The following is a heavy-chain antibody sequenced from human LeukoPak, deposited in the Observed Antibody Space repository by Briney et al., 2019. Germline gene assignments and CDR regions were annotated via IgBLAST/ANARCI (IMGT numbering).Heavy chain of an antibody. J-gene: IGHJ6*02. CDR1: SDSISSGGYS. CDR2: IYHSGST. V-gene: IGHV4-30-2*01. Sequence: SRTLSLTCAVFSDSISSGGYSWNWIWQPPGKGLEWIGYIYHSGSTYYNPSLESRVTISVDTSKNQFSLNLTSVTAAETGVYYCARGMVRGNGMDVWGQGTTVTVSS. CDR3: ARGMVRGNGMDV. D-gene: IGHD3-10*01.